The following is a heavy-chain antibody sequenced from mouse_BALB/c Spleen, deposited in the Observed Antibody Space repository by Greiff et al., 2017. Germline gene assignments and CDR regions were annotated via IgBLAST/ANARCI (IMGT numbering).Heavy chain of an antibody. V-gene: IGHV5-6-5*01. D-gene: IGHD2-1*01. CDR2: ISSGGST. J-gene: IGHJ3*01. CDR3: ARGGNYPAWFAY. CDR1: GFTFSSYA. Sequence: EVKVVESGGGLVKPGGSLKLSCAASGFTFSSYAMSWVRQTPEKRLEWVASISSGGSTYYPDSVKGRFTISRDNARNILYLPMSSLRSEDTAMYYCARGGNYPAWFAYWGQGTLVTVSA.